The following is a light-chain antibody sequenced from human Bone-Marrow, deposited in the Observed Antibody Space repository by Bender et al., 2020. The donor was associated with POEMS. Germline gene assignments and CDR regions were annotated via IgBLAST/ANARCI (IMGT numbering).Light chain of an antibody. J-gene: IGLJ3*02. CDR2: EVS. CDR1: TSDVGSYNF. V-gene: IGLV2-23*02. Sequence: QSALTQPASVSGSPGQSITISCTGTTSDVGSYNFVSWYQQHPGKAPKLMIYEVSQRPSGVPDRFSGSKSGNTASLTVSGLQAEDEADYYCCSYADSSTWVFGGGTKLTVL. CDR3: CSYADSSTWV.